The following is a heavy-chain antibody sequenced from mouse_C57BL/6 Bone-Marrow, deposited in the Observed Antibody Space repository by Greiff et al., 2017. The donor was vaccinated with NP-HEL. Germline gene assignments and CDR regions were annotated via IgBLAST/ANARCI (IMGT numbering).Heavy chain of an antibody. CDR2: ISGGGGKT. V-gene: IGHV5-9*01. CDR1: GFTFSSYT. CDR3: ASGLYYYGSSYDFDY. J-gene: IGHJ2*01. Sequence: EVKLVESGGGLVKPGGSLKLSCAASGFTFSSYTMSWVRQTPEKRLEWVATISGGGGKTYYPDSVKGRFTISRDNAKNTLYLQMSSLRSEDTALYYCASGLYYYGSSYDFDYWGQGTTLTVSS. D-gene: IGHD1-1*01.